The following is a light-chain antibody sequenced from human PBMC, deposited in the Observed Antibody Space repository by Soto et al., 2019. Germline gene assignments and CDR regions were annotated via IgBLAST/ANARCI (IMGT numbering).Light chain of an antibody. CDR1: RSNIGNNY. V-gene: IGLV1-51*01. J-gene: IGLJ2*01. CDR2: DNI. Sequence: QSVLTQPPSVSAAPGQKVTISCSGSRSNIGNNYVSWYQQLPGTAPKLLIYDNIQRPSGIPDRFSGSKSGTSATLGITGLQTGDEADYYCGTWDSSLSAVVFGGGTKLTVL. CDR3: GTWDSSLSAVV.